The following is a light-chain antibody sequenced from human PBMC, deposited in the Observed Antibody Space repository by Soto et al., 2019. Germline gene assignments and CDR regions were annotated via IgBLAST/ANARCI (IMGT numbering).Light chain of an antibody. J-gene: IGKJ4*01. Sequence: DIQMTQSPSSLSASVGDRVTITCRTSQDISNNLAWCQQKPGKVPKLLIYAASTLQSGVPSRFSGGGSGTDFSLTISSLQPEDVATYYCQKYNSAPHTFGGGTKVEIQ. V-gene: IGKV1-27*01. CDR1: QDISNN. CDR2: AAS. CDR3: QKYNSAPHT.